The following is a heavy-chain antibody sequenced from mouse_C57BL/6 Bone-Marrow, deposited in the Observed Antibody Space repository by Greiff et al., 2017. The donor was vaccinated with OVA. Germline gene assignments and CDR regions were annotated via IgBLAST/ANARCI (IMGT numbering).Heavy chain of an antibody. J-gene: IGHJ2*01. D-gene: IGHD1-1*01. CDR2: IHPNSGST. CDR1: GYTFTSYW. Sequence: QVQLQQSGAELVKPGASVKLSCKASGYTFTSYWMHWVKQRPGQGLEWIGMIHPNSGSTNYNEKFKGKATLTVDKSSSTAYMQLSSLTSEDSAVYDCERPLITTVVARDYWGQGTTRTVSS. CDR3: ERPLITTVVARDY. V-gene: IGHV1-64*01.